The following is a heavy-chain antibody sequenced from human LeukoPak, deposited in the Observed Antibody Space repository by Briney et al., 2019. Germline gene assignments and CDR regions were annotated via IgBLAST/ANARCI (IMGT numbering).Heavy chain of an antibody. Sequence: SVKVSCKASGGTFSSYAISWVRQAPGQGLEWMGGIIPIFGTANYGQKFQGRVTITTDESTSTAYMELSSLRSEDTAVYYCARGRITMIVPGAFDIWGQGTRVTVS. D-gene: IGHD3-22*01. CDR3: ARGRITMIVPGAFDI. CDR2: IIPIFGTA. V-gene: IGHV1-69*05. CDR1: GGTFSSYA. J-gene: IGHJ3*02.